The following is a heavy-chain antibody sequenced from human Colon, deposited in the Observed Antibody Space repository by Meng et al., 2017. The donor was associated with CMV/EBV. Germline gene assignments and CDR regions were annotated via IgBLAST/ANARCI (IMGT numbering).Heavy chain of an antibody. CDR3: ARDLIVGYSSSCPGY. Sequence: ASVKVSCKVSGYTLTELSMHWVRQAPGKGLEWMGGFDPEDGETIYAQKFQGRVTMTRDTSISTAYMELSSLRSDDTAVYFCARDLIVGYSSSCPGYWGQGTLVTVSS. V-gene: IGHV1-24*01. J-gene: IGHJ4*02. CDR2: FDPEDGET. CDR1: GYTLTELS. D-gene: IGHD6-13*01.